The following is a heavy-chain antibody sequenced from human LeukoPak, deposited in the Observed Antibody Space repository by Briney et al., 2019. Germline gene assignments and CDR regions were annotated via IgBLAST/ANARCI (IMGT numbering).Heavy chain of an antibody. Sequence: GGSLRLSCAASGFTFSSYGMNWVRQAPTKGLEWVANIKQDGSERYYVDSVKGRFTISRDNAKNSLSLQMNNLRVEDTAVYYCARAGSHWHYVYWGQGTVVTVSS. D-gene: IGHD3-10*01. CDR2: IKQDGSER. CDR3: ARAGSHWHYVY. V-gene: IGHV3-7*01. CDR1: GFTFSSYG. J-gene: IGHJ4*02.